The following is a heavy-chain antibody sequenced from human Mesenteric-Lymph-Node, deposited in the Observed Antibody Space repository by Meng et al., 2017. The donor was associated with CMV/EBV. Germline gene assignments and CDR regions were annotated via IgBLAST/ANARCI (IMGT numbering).Heavy chain of an antibody. D-gene: IGHD6-19*01. CDR1: GFTFSSYA. CDR2: ISYDGSHI. Sequence: GGSLRLSCAASGFTFSSYAMHWVRQAPGKGLEWVAMISYDGSHIYYTDSVKGRLIISRDNSKNTLYLQMNSLRAEDTAVYYCVRERYNSGHPIMDVWGQGTTVTVSS. V-gene: IGHV3-30-3*01. CDR3: VRERYNSGHPIMDV. J-gene: IGHJ6*02.